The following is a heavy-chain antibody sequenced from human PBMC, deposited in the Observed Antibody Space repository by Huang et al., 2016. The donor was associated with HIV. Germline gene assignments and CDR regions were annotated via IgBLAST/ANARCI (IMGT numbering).Heavy chain of an antibody. CDR3: AHRRGYYYDSSGYLGGDAFDI. J-gene: IGHJ3*02. V-gene: IGHV2-5*02. Sequence: QITLKESGPTLVKPTQTLTLTCTFSGFSLSTSGVGVGWSRQPPGKALEWLALIYWDDDSRYSPSLKSRLNSTKDTSKNQVVLTMTNMDPVDTATYYCAHRRGYYYDSSGYLGGDAFDIWGQGTMVTVSS. CDR1: GFSLSTSGVG. CDR2: IYWDDDS. D-gene: IGHD3-22*01.